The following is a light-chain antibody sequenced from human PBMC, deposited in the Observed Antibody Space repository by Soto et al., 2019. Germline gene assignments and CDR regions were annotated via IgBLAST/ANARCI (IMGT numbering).Light chain of an antibody. J-gene: IGKJ1*01. V-gene: IGKV1-5*01. CDR3: QQYDKYST. CDR2: DAS. CDR1: QTXSVS. Sequence: IQMTXSPSXXXAXXGDTVTIXXXXSQTXSVSLVWXRQKPGKAPNLLIYDASTLQEGVPSRFIGXGSGTEFTLTVTRLQPDDFXTYFCQQYDKYSTFGHGTKVDVK.